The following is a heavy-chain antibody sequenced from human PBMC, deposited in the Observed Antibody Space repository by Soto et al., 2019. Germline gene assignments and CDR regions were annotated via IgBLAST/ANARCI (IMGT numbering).Heavy chain of an antibody. V-gene: IGHV3-74*01. D-gene: IGHD3-3*01. J-gene: IGHJ4*02. Sequence: HPGGSLRLSCAASGFTFSSYWMHWVRQAPGKGLVWVSGINNDGIGTNYADSVKGRFTISRDNAKKMLYLQMNSLRAEDTAVYYCAPLGNFGVVTGYWGQGT. CDR3: APLGNFGVVTGY. CDR2: INNDGIGT. CDR1: GFTFSSYW.